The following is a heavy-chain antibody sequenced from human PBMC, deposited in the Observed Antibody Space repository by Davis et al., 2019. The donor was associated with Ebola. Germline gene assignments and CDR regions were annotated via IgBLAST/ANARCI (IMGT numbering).Heavy chain of an antibody. V-gene: IGHV5-51*01. CDR3: ARSTDFWNWFDP. CDR2: IYPGDSDT. J-gene: IGHJ5*02. Sequence: GGSLRLSCKGSGYRFSSYWIGWVRQMPGKGLEWMGIIYPGDSDTRYSPSFQGQVTISVDKSISTAYLQLSSLKASDTAIYYCARSTDFWNWFDPWGQGTLVTVSS. CDR1: GYRFSSYW. D-gene: IGHD3-3*01.